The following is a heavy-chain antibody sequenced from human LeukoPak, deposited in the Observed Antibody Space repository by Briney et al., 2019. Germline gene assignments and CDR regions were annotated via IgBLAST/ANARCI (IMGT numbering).Heavy chain of an antibody. Sequence: KPSQTLSLTCTVSGGSISSGSYYWSWIRQPAGKGLEWIGRIYTSGSTNYNPSLKSRVTMSVDTSKNQFSLKLSSVTAADTAVYYCARVTREDYGDYDLYYYYMDVWGKGTTVTVSS. CDR2: IYTSGST. D-gene: IGHD4-17*01. CDR3: ARVTREDYGDYDLYYYYMDV. J-gene: IGHJ6*03. V-gene: IGHV4-61*02. CDR1: GGSISSGSYY.